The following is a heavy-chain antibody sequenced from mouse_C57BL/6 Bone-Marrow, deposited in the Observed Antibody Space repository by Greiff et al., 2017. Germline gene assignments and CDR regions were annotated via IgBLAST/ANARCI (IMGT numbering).Heavy chain of an antibody. V-gene: IGHV1-85*01. D-gene: IGHD1-1*01. Sequence: QVQLKESGPELVKPGASVKLSCQASGYTFTSFDINWVKQRPGQGLEWIGWIYPRDGSPKYNEKFKGEATLTVDPSSSTAYMGLHSLTSEDSAVYFCARRRVYYYSSPLFAYWGQGTLVTVSA. CDR2: IYPRDGSP. CDR1: GYTFTSFD. J-gene: IGHJ3*01. CDR3: ARRRVYYYSSPLFAY.